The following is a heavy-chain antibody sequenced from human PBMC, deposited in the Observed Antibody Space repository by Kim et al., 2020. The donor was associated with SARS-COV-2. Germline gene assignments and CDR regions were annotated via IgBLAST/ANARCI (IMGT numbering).Heavy chain of an antibody. CDR2: IYHSGST. CDR1: GGSISSSNW. J-gene: IGHJ4*02. V-gene: IGHV4-4*02. CDR3: ARSRYSSGWAFDY. D-gene: IGHD6-19*01. Sequence: SETLSLTCAVSGGSISSSNWWSWVRQPPGKGLEWIGEIYHSGSTNYNPSLKSRVTISVDKSKNQFSLKLSSVTAADTAMYYCARSRYSSGWAFDYWGQGTLVTVSS.